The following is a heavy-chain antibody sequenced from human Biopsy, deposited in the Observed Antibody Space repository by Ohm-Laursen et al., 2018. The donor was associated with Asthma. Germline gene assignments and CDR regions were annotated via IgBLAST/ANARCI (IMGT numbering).Heavy chain of an antibody. D-gene: IGHD3-3*01. CDR1: GFTFGDYC. CDR2: ISYDGSNK. CDR3: ASQSSGPDFWSGYYYFDY. Sequence: SLRLSCTASGFTFGDYCMSWVRQAPGKGLEWVAVISYDGSNKYYADSVKGRFTISRDNSKNTLYLQMNSLRAEDTAVYYCASQSSGPDFWSGYYYFDYWGQGTLVTVSS. J-gene: IGHJ4*02. V-gene: IGHV3-30*03.